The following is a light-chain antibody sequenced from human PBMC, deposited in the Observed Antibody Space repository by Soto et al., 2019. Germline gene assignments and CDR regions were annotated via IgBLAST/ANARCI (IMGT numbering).Light chain of an antibody. CDR1: SSDVGGYNY. CDR2: DVS. Sequence: QAVLTQPASVSGSPGQSITISCTGTSSDVGGYNYVSWYQHHPGKAPKLVIFDVSNRPSGVSNPFSGSKSGNTASLSISGLQPADEVDYYCSSYTTSNTRQIVFGTGTKLTVL. J-gene: IGLJ1*01. CDR3: SSYTTSNTRQIV. V-gene: IGLV2-14*03.